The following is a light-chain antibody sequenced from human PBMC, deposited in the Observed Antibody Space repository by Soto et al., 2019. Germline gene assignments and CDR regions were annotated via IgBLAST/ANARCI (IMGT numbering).Light chain of an antibody. Sequence: QSALTQPRSVSGSPGQSVTISCTGTSSNVGYYQFVSWYQQHPGKAPRLIIYEVVQRPSGVPDRFSGSKSGNTASLTVSGLQAADEAYYFCKSYAGSNTYVFGSGTKVTVL. CDR2: EVV. J-gene: IGLJ1*01. CDR1: SSNVGYYQF. CDR3: KSYAGSNTYV. V-gene: IGLV2-11*01.